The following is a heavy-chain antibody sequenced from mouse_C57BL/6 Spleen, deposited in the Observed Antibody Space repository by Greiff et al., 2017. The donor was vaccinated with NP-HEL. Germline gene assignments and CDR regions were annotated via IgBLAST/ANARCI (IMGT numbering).Heavy chain of an antibody. Sequence: EVHLVESGGGLVKPGGSLKLSCAASGFTFSDYGMHWVRQAPEKGLEWVAYISSGSSTIYYADTVKGRFTISRDNAKNTLFLQMTSLRSEDTAMYYCARGGSSSGYYAMDYWGQGTSVTVSS. D-gene: IGHD1-1*01. CDR1: GFTFSDYG. J-gene: IGHJ4*01. V-gene: IGHV5-17*01. CDR2: ISSGSSTI. CDR3: ARGGSSSGYYAMDY.